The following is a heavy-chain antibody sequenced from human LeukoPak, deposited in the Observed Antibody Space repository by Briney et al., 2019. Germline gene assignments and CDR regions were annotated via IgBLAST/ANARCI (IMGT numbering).Heavy chain of an antibody. CDR1: GGSISSSNW. D-gene: IGHD1-26*01. Sequence: SETLSLTCAVSGGSISSSNWWSWVRQPPGKGLEWIGEIYHSGSTNYNPSLKSRVTISVDTSKNQFSLKLSSVTAADTAVYYCARVTGATTFDYWGQGTLVTVSS. CDR2: IYHSGST. V-gene: IGHV4-4*02. CDR3: ARVTGATTFDY. J-gene: IGHJ4*02.